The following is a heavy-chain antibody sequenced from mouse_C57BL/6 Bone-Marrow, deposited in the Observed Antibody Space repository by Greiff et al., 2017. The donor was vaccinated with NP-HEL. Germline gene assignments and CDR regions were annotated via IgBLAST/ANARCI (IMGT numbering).Heavy chain of an antibody. Sequence: DVKLVESGGGLVQPGGSLKLSCAASGFTFSDYYMYWVRPTPEKRLEWVAYISNGGGSTYYPDTVKGRFTISRDNAKNTLYLQMSRLKSDDTAMYYCARPPTYYDYSYYAMDYWGQGTSVTVSS. D-gene: IGHD2-4*01. J-gene: IGHJ4*01. CDR1: GFTFSDYY. V-gene: IGHV5-12*01. CDR2: ISNGGGST. CDR3: ARPPTYYDYSYYAMDY.